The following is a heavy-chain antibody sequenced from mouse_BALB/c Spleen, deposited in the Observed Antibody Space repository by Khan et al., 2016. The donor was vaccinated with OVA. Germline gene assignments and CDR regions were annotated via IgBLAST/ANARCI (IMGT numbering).Heavy chain of an antibody. Sequence: VQLQQSGPELMKPGASVNISCKASGYSFTTYYIHWVKQSRGKSLEWIGYIDPFNTGTDYNQKFKGQATLTVDKASNNAYIHLSSLTSEDSAVYYCARGTFEYGGQGTLVTVSA. CDR3: ARGTFEY. J-gene: IGHJ3*01. CDR2: IDPFNTGT. CDR1: GYSFTTYY. D-gene: IGHD3-3*01. V-gene: IGHV1S135*01.